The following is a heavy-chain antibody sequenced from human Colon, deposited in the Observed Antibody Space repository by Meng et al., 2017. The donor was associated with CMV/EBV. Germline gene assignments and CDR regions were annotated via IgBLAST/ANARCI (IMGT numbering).Heavy chain of an antibody. CDR2: VHYSGRT. Sequence: AETLSLTCTVSGGSVGGYYWSWIRQPPGKGLEWIGYVHYSGRTHYNPSLKNRVTISVDTSKNQFSMNLKSVTEADTAVYYWAQLRGITGWFDPWGQGTLVTVSS. CDR1: GGSVGGYY. J-gene: IGHJ5*02. CDR3: AQLRGITGWFDP. V-gene: IGHV4-59*02. D-gene: IGHD1-1*01.